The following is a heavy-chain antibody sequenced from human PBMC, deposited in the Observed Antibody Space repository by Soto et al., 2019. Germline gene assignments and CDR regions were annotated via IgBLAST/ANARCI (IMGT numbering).Heavy chain of an antibody. V-gene: IGHV3-21*01. J-gene: IGHJ4*02. CDR1: GFTFSSYS. Sequence: EVQLVESGGGLVKPGGSLRLSCAASGFTFSSYSMNWVRQAPGHGLEWVSSISSSSSDIYYADSVKGRFTISRDNAKNSLYLQMNSLRAEYTAVYYCAREYCSGGSCYPRDYCGQGTLVTVSS. D-gene: IGHD2-15*01. CDR2: ISSSSSDI. CDR3: AREYCSGGSCYPRDY.